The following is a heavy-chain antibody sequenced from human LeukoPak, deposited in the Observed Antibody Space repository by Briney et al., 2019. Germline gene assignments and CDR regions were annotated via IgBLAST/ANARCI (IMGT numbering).Heavy chain of an antibody. Sequence: GGSLRLSCAASGFTFSSYWMHWVREAPGKGLVWVSRIDTDGSNTAYADSVKGRFTISRDNAKNTLYLQMNSLRAEDTAVYYCTRGGTTLDYWGQGTLVTVSS. CDR3: TRGGTTLDY. CDR2: IDTDGSNT. J-gene: IGHJ4*02. D-gene: IGHD1-7*01. V-gene: IGHV3-74*01. CDR1: GFTFSSYW.